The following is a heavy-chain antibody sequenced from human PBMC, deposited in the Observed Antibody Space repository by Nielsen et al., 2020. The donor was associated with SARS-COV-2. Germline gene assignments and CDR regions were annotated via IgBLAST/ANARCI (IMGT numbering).Heavy chain of an antibody. V-gene: IGHV1-3*01. Sequence: ASVKVSCKASGYTFTSYAMHWVRQAPGQRLEWMGWINAGNGNTKYSQKFQGRVTITRDTSASTAYMELSSLRSEDTAVYYCARSLWIAAQEKMRAFDIWGQGTMVTVSS. J-gene: IGHJ3*02. D-gene: IGHD6-6*01. CDR1: GYTFTSYA. CDR2: INAGNGNT. CDR3: ARSLWIAAQEKMRAFDI.